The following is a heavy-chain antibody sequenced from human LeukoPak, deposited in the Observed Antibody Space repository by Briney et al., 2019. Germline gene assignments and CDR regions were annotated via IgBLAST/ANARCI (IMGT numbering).Heavy chain of an antibody. D-gene: IGHD5-18*01. CDR3: ASEDTAMATIGD. Sequence: ASVKVSCKASGYTFTSYYMHWVREAPGQGLEWMGIINPSGGSTSYAQKFQGRVTMTRDMSTSTVYMELSSLRSEDTAVYYCASEDTAMATIGDWGQGTLVTVSS. CDR2: INPSGGST. V-gene: IGHV1-46*01. CDR1: GYTFTSYY. J-gene: IGHJ4*02.